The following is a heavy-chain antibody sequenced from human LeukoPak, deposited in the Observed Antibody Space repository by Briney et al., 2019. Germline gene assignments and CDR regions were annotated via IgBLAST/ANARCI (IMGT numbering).Heavy chain of an antibody. CDR1: GFTFSSYA. Sequence: GGSLRLSCAASGFTFSSYAMSWVRQAPGKGLEWVSDISGSGGSTYYADSVKGRFTISRDNSKNTLYLQMNSLRAEDTSVYYCAKDRTTMIVVVITTGGHDAFDIWGQGTMVTVSS. J-gene: IGHJ3*02. CDR3: AKDRTTMIVVVITTGGHDAFDI. CDR2: ISGSGGST. V-gene: IGHV3-23*01. D-gene: IGHD3-22*01.